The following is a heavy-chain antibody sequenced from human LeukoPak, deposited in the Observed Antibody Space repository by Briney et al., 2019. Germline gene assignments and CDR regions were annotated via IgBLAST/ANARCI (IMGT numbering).Heavy chain of an antibody. J-gene: IGHJ4*02. D-gene: IGHD3-10*01. CDR1: GGSISSGDYY. V-gene: IGHV4-30-4*01. CDR2: IYYSGST. Sequence: SETLPLTCTVSGGSISSGDYYWSWIRQPPGKGLEWIGYIYYSGSTYYNPSLKSRVTISVDTSKNQFSLKLSSVTAADTAVYYCARDNTMVRELDYWGQGTLVTVSS. CDR3: ARDNTMVRELDY.